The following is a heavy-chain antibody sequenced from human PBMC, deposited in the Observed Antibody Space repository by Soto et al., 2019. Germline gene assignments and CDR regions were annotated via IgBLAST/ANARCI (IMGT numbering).Heavy chain of an antibody. Sequence: SETLSLTCTVSGVSISSGDYYWSWIRQPPGKVLEWIGYFYYSGSTYYNPSLKSLVTISVDTSNNQFSLKLSSVTAAATAVYYCARDLGGAEGSHFDYWGQGTLVTVSS. J-gene: IGHJ4*02. CDR2: FYYSGST. CDR3: ARDLGGAEGSHFDY. D-gene: IGHD1-26*01. CDR1: GVSISSGDYY. V-gene: IGHV4-30-4*01.